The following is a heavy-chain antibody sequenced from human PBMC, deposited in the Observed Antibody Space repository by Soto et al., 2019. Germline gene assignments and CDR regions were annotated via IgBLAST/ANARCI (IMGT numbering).Heavy chain of an antibody. CDR2: IYWTNDK. CDR1: GFSLSTTGVG. D-gene: IGHD3-10*01. Sequence: QITLKESGPTLVKPTQTLTLTCSFSGFSLSTTGVGVGWIRQSPGKALEWLAIIYWTNDKRYSPSLKSRVTITKDTSKNQVVLTVTNMDPVDTGTYYCARSLWFGELHWGQGALVTVSS. V-gene: IGHV2-5*01. CDR3: ARSLWFGELH. J-gene: IGHJ4*02.